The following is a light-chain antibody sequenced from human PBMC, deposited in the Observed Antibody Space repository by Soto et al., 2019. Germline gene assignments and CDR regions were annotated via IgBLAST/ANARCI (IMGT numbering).Light chain of an antibody. J-gene: IGKJ4*01. V-gene: IGKV3-20*01. CDR2: GAS. CDR1: QSVRSSY. Sequence: EIVLTQSPGTLSLSPGERATLSCRASQSVRSSYLAWYQQKPGQAPRLLIYGASSRATGIPDRFSGSGSGTDFTITISRLEPEDFAVYYCHQYDSSPLTFGGGTKVEIK. CDR3: HQYDSSPLT.